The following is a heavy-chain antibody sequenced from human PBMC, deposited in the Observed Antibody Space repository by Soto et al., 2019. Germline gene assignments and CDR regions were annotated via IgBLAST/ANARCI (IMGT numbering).Heavy chain of an antibody. V-gene: IGHV3-30*18. Sequence: GGSLRLSCAASGFTFSSYGMHWVRQAPGKGLEWVAVISYDGSNKYYADSVKGRFTISRDNSKNTLYLQMNSLRAEDTAVYYCAKGGWVTYYDFWSGYETFDYWGQGTLVTVSS. CDR1: GFTFSSYG. CDR3: AKGGWVTYYDFWSGYETFDY. CDR2: ISYDGSNK. J-gene: IGHJ4*02. D-gene: IGHD3-3*01.